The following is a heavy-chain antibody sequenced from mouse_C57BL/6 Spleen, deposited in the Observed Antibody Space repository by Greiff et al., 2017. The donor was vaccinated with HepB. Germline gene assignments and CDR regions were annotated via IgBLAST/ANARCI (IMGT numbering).Heavy chain of an antibody. D-gene: IGHD2-5*01. Sequence: QVQLQQSGPELVKPGASVKISCKASGYAFSSSWMNWVKQRPGKGLEWIGRIYPGDGDTNYNGKFKGKATLTADKSSSTAYMQLSSLPSDDSAVYFCARSGYYSNVFDYWGQGTTLTVSS. J-gene: IGHJ2*01. CDR2: IYPGDGDT. V-gene: IGHV1-82*01. CDR3: ARSGYYSNVFDY. CDR1: GYAFSSSW.